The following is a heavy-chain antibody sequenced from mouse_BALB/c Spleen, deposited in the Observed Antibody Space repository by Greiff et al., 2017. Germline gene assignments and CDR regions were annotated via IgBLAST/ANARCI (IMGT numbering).Heavy chain of an antibody. CDR2: IWAGGST. D-gene: IGHD4-1*01. CDR3: AREGTGTWDWFAY. Sequence: VKVVESGPGLVAPSQSLSITCTVSGFSLTSYGVHWVRQPPGKGLEWLGVIWAGGSTNYNSGRLSRLSISKDNSKSQVFLKMNSLQTDDTAMYYCAREGTGTWDWFAYWGQGTLVTVSA. CDR1: GFSLTSYG. V-gene: IGHV2-9*02. J-gene: IGHJ3*01.